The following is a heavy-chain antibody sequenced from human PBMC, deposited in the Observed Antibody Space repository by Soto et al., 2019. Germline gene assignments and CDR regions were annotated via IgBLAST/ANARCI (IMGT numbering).Heavy chain of an antibody. D-gene: IGHD3-22*01. CDR1: GFTFSSYA. CDR2: ISYDGSNK. J-gene: IGHJ4*02. Sequence: QVQLVESGGGVVQPGRSLRLSCAASGFTFSSYAMHWVRQAPGPGLEWVAVISYDGSNKYYADSVKGRFTISRDNSKNTLYLQMNSLRAEDTAVYYCARGVSITMIVVVITGHFDYWGQGTLVTVSS. V-gene: IGHV3-30-3*01. CDR3: ARGVSITMIVVVITGHFDY.